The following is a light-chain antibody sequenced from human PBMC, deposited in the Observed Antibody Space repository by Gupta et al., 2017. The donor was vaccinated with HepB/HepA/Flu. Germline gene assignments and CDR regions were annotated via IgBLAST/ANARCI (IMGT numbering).Light chain of an antibody. CDR2: KVS. V-gene: IGKV2-30*01. CDR1: QSFLYTNGIAY. CDR3: NQCTHWPVT. J-gene: IGKJ1*01. Sequence: SISCRASQSFLYTNGIAYLSWFQQRPGQSPRRLIYKVSYRDSGVPARFSGSGSDTDFTLEIISVEAEDVGVYYCNQCTHWPVTFGQGTKVEIK.